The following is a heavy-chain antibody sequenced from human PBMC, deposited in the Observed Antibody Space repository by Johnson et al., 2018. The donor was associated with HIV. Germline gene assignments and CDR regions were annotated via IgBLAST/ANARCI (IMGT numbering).Heavy chain of an antibody. CDR1: GFTFSDYY. CDR3: ARDHVIGPSFDAFDI. V-gene: IGHV3-11*04. CDR2: ISSSGSTI. Sequence: QVQLVESGGGLVKPGGSLRLSCAASGFTFSDYYMSWIRQAPGKGLEWVSYISSSGSTIYYADSVKGRFTISRDNSKNTLYLQMNSLRAEDTAVYYCARDHVIGPSFDAFDIWGQGTMVTVSS. D-gene: IGHD3-22*01. J-gene: IGHJ3*02.